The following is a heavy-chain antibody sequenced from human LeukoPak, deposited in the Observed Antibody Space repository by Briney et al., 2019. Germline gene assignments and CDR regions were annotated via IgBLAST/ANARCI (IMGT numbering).Heavy chain of an antibody. CDR1: GYTFTSYY. V-gene: IGHV1-46*01. CDR3: AGPPRGYSYGYAT. D-gene: IGHD5-18*01. Sequence: ASVKVSCKASGYTFTSYYMHWVRQAPGQGLEWMGIINPSGGSTSYAQKFQGRVTMTRDMSTSTVYMELSSLRSEDTAVYYCAGPPRGYSYGYATWGQGTLVTVSS. CDR2: INPSGGST. J-gene: IGHJ4*02.